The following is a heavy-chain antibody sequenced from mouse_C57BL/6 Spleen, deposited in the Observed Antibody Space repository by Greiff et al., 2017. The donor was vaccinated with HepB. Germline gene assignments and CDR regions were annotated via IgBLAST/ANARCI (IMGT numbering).Heavy chain of an antibody. V-gene: IGHV2-2*01. CDR1: GFSLTSYG. J-gene: IGHJ4*01. D-gene: IGHD2-4*01. Sequence: VHLVESGPGLVQPSQSLSITCTVSGFSLTSYGVHWVRQSPGKGLEWLGVIWSGGSTDYNAAFISRLSISKDNSKSQVFFKMNSLQADDTAIYYCARNKGNYDYDYAMDYWGQGTSVTVSS. CDR2: IWSGGST. CDR3: ARNKGNYDYDYAMDY.